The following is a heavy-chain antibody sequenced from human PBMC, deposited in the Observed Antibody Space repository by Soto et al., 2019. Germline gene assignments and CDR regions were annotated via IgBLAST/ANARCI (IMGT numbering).Heavy chain of an antibody. J-gene: IGHJ4*02. CDR1: GFTVSSNY. V-gene: IGHV3-53*01. Sequence: TGGSLRLSCAVAGFTVSSNYMSWVRQAPGKGLEWVSVIYGGGTTYYADSVKGRFTISRDNSKNTLYLQMNSLRAEDTAVYYCAKNPGYYYDSTGYHFDYWGQGTLVTVSS. CDR3: AKNPGYYYDSTGYHFDY. CDR2: IYGGGTT. D-gene: IGHD3-22*01.